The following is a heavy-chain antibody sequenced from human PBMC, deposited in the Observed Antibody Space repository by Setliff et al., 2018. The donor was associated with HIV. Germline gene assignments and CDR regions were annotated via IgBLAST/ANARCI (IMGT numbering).Heavy chain of an antibody. V-gene: IGHV4-38-2*02. CDR2: IYYDGST. Sequence: PSETLSLTCTVSGYSISSGYYWGWIRQPPGKGLEWIGSIYYDGSTYYNPSLKSRVIISLDTSKNQLSLRLSSMTAADTAVYYCARDKGDSSGLTYFYMDVWGKGTTVTVSS. J-gene: IGHJ6*03. CDR1: GYSISSGYY. D-gene: IGHD3-22*01. CDR3: ARDKGDSSGLTYFYMDV.